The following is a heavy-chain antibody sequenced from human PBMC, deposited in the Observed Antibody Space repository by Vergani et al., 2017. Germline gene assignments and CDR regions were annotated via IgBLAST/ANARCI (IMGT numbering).Heavy chain of an antibody. V-gene: IGHV1-69*12. Sequence: QVQLVQSGAEVKKPGSSVKVSCKASVGTFSSYAISWVRQAPGQGLEWMGGIIPIFGTANYAQKFQGRVTITADESTSTAYMELSSLRSEDTAVYYCASGYCSSTSCYAPYYYGSGSYLNYYGMDVWGQGTTVTVSS. CDR1: VGTFSSYA. CDR2: IIPIFGTA. CDR3: ASGYCSSTSCYAPYYYGSGSYLNYYGMDV. D-gene: IGHD2-2*01. J-gene: IGHJ6*02.